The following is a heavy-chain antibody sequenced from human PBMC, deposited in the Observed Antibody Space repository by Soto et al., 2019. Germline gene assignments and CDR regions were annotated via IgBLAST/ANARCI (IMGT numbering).Heavy chain of an antibody. CDR1: GFTFSDYW. V-gene: IGHV3-7*01. D-gene: IGHD3-16*01. CDR3: AREATGRGGFDY. J-gene: IGHJ4*02. CDR2: IKRDGSEK. Sequence: GSLRLSCVASGFTFSDYWMTWVRQAPGKGLEWVANIKRDGSEKYYVDSVKGRFTISRDDAKNSLSLQMNSLSAEDTALYYCAREATGRGGFDYWGQGTPVTVSS.